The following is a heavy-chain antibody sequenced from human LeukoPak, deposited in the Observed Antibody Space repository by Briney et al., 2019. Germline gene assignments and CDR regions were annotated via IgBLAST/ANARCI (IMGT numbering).Heavy chain of an antibody. D-gene: IGHD2-2*01. CDR2: IYHSGST. CDR1: GGSISSSNW. CDR3: ARSIVVVPAARGLFDY. V-gene: IGHV4-4*02. Sequence: SETLSLTCAVSGGSISSSNWWSWVRQPPGKGLEWIGEIYHSGSTNYNPSLKSRVTISVDKSKNQFSLKLSSVTAADTAVYYCARSIVVVPAARGLFDYWGQGTLVTVSS. J-gene: IGHJ4*02.